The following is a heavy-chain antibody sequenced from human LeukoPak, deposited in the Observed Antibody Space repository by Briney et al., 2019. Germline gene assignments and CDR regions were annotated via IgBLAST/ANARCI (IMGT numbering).Heavy chain of an antibody. CDR1: GGSFSGYY. CDR3: ARAVTSIAAALDAFDI. J-gene: IGHJ3*02. V-gene: IGHV4-34*01. CDR2: INHSGST. D-gene: IGHD6-13*01. Sequence: SETLSLTCAVYGGSFSGYYWSWIRQPPGKGLEWIGEINHSGSTNYNPSLKSRVTISVDTSKNQFSLKLSSVTAADTAVYYCARAVTSIAAALDAFDIWGQGTMVTVSS.